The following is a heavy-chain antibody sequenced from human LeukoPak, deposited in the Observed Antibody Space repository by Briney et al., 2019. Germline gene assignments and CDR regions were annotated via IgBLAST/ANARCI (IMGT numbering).Heavy chain of an antibody. Sequence: PSETLSLTCAVSGYSISSGYYWGWIRQPPGKGLEWIGSIYHSGSTYYNPSLKSRVTISVDTSKNQFSLKLSSVTAADTAVYYCARGEGGPFDYWGQGTLVTVSS. V-gene: IGHV4-38-2*01. J-gene: IGHJ4*02. CDR3: ARGEGGPFDY. CDR2: IYHSGST. CDR1: GYSISSGYY. D-gene: IGHD3-16*01.